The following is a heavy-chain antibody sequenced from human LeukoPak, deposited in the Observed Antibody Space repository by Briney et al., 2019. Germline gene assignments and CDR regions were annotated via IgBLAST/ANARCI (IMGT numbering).Heavy chain of an antibody. CDR2: IHYTGRV. D-gene: IGHD1/OR15-1a*01. CDR3: ARLRPLEQVGAFYYHSMDV. Sequence: SETLSLTCSVSSDPITASYWSWVRQPPGKGLECIGYIHYTGRVNSNPSLESRVTMSVDTSKNQFFLRLISVTAADTAIYYCARLRPLEQVGAFYYHSMDVWGPGTTVTVSS. V-gene: IGHV4-59*08. J-gene: IGHJ6*02. CDR1: SDPITASY.